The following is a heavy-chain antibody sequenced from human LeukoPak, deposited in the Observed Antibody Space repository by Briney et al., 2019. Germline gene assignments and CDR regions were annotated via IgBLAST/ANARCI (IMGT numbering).Heavy chain of an antibody. D-gene: IGHD5-24*01. CDR3: ARSRRDNYYYYYGMDV. CDR1: GFTFSSYE. V-gene: IGHV3-48*03. J-gene: IGHJ6*02. CDR2: ISSSDTTI. Sequence: GGSLRLSCAASGFTFSSYEMTWVRQAPGKGLEWVSNISSSDTTIHYADSVKGRFTISRDNARNSLYLQMNSPRAEDTAVYYCARSRRDNYYYYYGMDVWGQGTTVTVSS.